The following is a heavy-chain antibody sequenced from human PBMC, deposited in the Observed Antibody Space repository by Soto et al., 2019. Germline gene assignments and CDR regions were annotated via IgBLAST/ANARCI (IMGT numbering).Heavy chain of an antibody. J-gene: IGHJ6*02. V-gene: IGHV4-59*01. Sequence: SETLSLTCTVSGGSISSYYWSWIRQPPGKGLAWIGYISYIGSTNYNPSLKRRVTISVDTSKNQFSLKLSSVTAADTAVYYCAREGLITGTTYYYYGMDVWGQGTTVT. D-gene: IGHD1-7*01. CDR1: GGSISSYY. CDR3: AREGLITGTTYYYYGMDV. CDR2: ISYIGST.